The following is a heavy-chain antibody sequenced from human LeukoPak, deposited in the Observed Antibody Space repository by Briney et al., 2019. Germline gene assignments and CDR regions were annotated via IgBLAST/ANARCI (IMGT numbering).Heavy chain of an antibody. J-gene: IGHJ4*02. V-gene: IGHV4-34*01. Sequence: SETLSLTCAVYGGSFSGYYWSWIRQPPGKGLEWIGEINHSGSTNYNPSLKSRVTISVDTSKNQFSLKLSSVTAADTAVYYCASRRAYYYDPPRYWGQGTLVTVSS. CDR1: GGSFSGYY. CDR2: INHSGST. CDR3: ASRRAYYYDPPRY. D-gene: IGHD3-22*01.